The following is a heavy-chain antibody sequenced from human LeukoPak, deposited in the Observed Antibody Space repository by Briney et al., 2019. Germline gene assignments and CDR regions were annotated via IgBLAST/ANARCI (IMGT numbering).Heavy chain of an antibody. Sequence: SETLSLTCTVSGGSISSSSYYWGWIRQPPGKGLEWIGSIYYSGSTYYNPSLKSRVTISVDTSKNQFSLKLSSVTAADTAVYYCACTESGGSYDYYYYGMDVWGQGTTVTVSS. D-gene: IGHD2-15*01. CDR1: GGSISSSSYY. CDR3: ACTESGGSYDYYYYGMDV. CDR2: IYYSGST. V-gene: IGHV4-39*07. J-gene: IGHJ6*02.